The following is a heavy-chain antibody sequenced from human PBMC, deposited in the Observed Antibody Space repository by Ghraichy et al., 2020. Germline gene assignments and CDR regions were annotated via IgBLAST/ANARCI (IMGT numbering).Heavy chain of an antibody. CDR2: INSDGSSI. V-gene: IGHV3-74*01. CDR3: AREHGMDV. J-gene: IGHJ6*02. Sequence: LSLTCAASGFTFSSYWIHWVRQGPGKGLVWLSYINSDGSSITYADSVKGRFTISRDNVKNTVYLQMNSLRAEDTAVYYCAREHGMDVWGQGTTVTVSS. CDR1: GFTFSSYW.